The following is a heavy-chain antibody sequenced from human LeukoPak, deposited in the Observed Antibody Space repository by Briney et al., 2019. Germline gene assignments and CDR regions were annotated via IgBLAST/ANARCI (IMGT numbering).Heavy chain of an antibody. V-gene: IGHV3-23*01. D-gene: IGHD6-6*01. CDR2: ISGSGGRT. CDR1: GFTFNSYA. CDR3: TTIAASYYMDV. Sequence: GGSLRLSCAASGFTFNSYAMSWVRQAPGKGLEWVSAISGSGGRTYYADSVKGRFTISRDNSKNTLYLQMNSLKTEDTAVYYCTTIAASYYMDVWGKGTTVTVSS. J-gene: IGHJ6*03.